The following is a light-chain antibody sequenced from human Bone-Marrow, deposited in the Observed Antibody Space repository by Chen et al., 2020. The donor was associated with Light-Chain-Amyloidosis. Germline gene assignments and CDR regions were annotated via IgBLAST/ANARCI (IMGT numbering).Light chain of an antibody. J-gene: IGLJ2*01. Sequence: QSVLTQPPSASGTPGQRATFSCSGTRSSIGTNTVNWYQQYPGTAPKLLIYFNSQRPSGISERFSGSSSGTTATLTISGVQAEDEADYHCQSADSSGTYEVIFGGGTKLTVL. CDR3: QSADSSGTYEVI. CDR2: FNS. V-gene: IGLV1-44*01. CDR1: RSSIGTNT.